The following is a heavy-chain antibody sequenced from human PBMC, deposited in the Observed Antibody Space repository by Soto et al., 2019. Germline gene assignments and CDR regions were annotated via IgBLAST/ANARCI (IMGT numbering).Heavy chain of an antibody. CDR3: ARGGSEVVVPAAIGSSYWFDP. CDR2: INHSGST. V-gene: IGHV4-34*01. CDR1: GGSFGGYY. J-gene: IGHJ5*02. Sequence: SETLSLTCAVYGGSFGGYYWSWIRQPPGKGLEWIGEINHSGSTNYNPSLKSRVTISVDTSKNQFSLKLSSVTAADTAVYYCARGGSEVVVPAAIGSSYWFDPWGQGTLVTVSS. D-gene: IGHD2-2*02.